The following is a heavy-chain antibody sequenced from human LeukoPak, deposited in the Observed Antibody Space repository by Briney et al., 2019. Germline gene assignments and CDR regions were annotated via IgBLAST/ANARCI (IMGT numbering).Heavy chain of an antibody. V-gene: IGHV3-23*01. J-gene: IGHJ4*02. CDR3: ATLRVLTYYFDY. CDR2: ISGSGGST. Sequence: GGSLRLSSAASGFTFSSYAMSWVRQAPGKGLEWVSAISGSGGSTYYADSVKGRFTISRDNSKNTLYLQMNSLRAEDTAVYYCATLRVLTYYFDYWGQGTLVTVSS. CDR1: GFTFSSYA. D-gene: IGHD4/OR15-4a*01.